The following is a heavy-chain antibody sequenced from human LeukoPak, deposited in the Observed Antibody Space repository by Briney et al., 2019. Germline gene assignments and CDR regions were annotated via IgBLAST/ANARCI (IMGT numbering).Heavy chain of an antibody. V-gene: IGHV4-59*08. CDR3: ATWGIAVAGTFDY. Sequence: SETLSLTCTVSGXSISSSYGSWIRQPPGKGLEWIGSIYYSGSTNYNPSFKSRVAISVDTSKNQFSLNLSSVTAADTAVYYCATWGIAVAGTFDYWGQGTLVTVST. J-gene: IGHJ4*02. CDR1: GXSISSSY. CDR2: IYYSGST. D-gene: IGHD6-19*01.